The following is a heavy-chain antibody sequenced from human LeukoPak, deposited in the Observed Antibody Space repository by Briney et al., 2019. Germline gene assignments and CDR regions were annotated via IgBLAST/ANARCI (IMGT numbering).Heavy chain of an antibody. CDR1: GFTVSSHY. D-gene: IGHD1-26*01. J-gene: IGHJ4*02. CDR3: ARDRIVGATFDY. CDR2: IYTDGST. V-gene: IGHV3-53*01. Sequence: PGGSLRLSCAASGFTVSSHYMSWFRQAPGMGLEWVSAIYTDGSTYYTDSVKGRFTISRDNFKNTLFLQMNTLRAEDTAVYYCARDRIVGATFDYWGQGTLVTVSS.